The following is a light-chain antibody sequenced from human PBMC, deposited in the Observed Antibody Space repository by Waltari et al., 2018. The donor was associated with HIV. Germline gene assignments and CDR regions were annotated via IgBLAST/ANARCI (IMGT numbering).Light chain of an antibody. Sequence: HSVLSQPPSVPVAPAQSVTISLPTSSNTLGAGCDGHWFQQLPGTAPKLLIYGNTNRPSGVPDRFSGSKSGTSASLAITGLQAEDEADYYCQSYDSGLTAYIFGTGTKVTVL. J-gene: IGLJ1*01. CDR1: SNTLGAGCD. CDR3: QSYDSGLTAYI. CDR2: GNT. V-gene: IGLV1-40*01.